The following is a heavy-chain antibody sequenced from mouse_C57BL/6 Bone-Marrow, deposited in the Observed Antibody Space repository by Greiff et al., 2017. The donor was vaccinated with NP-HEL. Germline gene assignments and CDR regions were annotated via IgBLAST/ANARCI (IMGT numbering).Heavy chain of an antibody. CDR1: GFSLTSYG. V-gene: IGHV2-5*01. Sequence: VQLVESGPGLVQPSQSLSITCTVSGFSLTSYGVHWVRQSPGKGLEWLGVIWRGGSTDYNAAFMSRLSITKDNSKSQVFFKMNSLQADDTAIYYCAKDGSSYEGVDYYAMDYWGQGTSVTVSS. J-gene: IGHJ4*01. CDR3: AKDGSSYEGVDYYAMDY. CDR2: IWRGGST. D-gene: IGHD1-1*01.